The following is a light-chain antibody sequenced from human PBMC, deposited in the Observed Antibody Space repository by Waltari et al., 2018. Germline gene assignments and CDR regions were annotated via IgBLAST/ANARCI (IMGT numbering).Light chain of an antibody. J-gene: IGKJ3*01. Sequence: EIVLTQSPATLSLSPGDIATLSCRASQSVSSYFAWYQQKPGQAPRLLIYDASNRATGIPARFSGSGSGTDFTLTISSLEPEDFAVYYCQQRSNWALFTFGPGTKVDIK. V-gene: IGKV3-11*01. CDR1: QSVSSY. CDR2: DAS. CDR3: QQRSNWALFT.